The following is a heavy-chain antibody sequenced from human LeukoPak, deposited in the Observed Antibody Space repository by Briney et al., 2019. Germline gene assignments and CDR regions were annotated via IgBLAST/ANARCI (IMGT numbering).Heavy chain of an antibody. CDR1: GFTFSSYS. V-gene: IGHV3-21*01. J-gene: IGHJ3*02. CDR3: ARYPQPDAFDI. D-gene: IGHD1-14*01. CDR2: ISSSSSYI. Sequence: GGSLRLSCAASGFTFSSYSMNWVRQAPGKGLEWVSSISSSSSYIHYADSVKGRFTISRDNAKNSLYLQMNSLRAEDTAVYYCARYPQPDAFDIWGQGTMVTVSS.